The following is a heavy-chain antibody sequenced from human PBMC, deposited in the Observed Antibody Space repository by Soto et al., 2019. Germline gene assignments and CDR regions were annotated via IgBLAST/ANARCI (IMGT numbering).Heavy chain of an antibody. Sequence: SVKVSCKASGGTFSSYAISWVRQAPGQGLEWMGGIIPIFGTANYAQKFQGRVTITADESTSTAYMELSSLRSEDTAVYYCARVHPPLVLLDNYYYYGMDVWGQGTTVTVSS. V-gene: IGHV1-69*13. D-gene: IGHD3-10*01. CDR1: GGTFSSYA. J-gene: IGHJ6*02. CDR3: ARVHPPLVLLDNYYYYGMDV. CDR2: IIPIFGTA.